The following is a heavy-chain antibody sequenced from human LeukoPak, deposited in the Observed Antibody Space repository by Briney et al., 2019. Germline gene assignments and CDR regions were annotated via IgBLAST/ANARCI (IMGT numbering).Heavy chain of an antibody. CDR2: IVPILGIA. Sequence: PGASVKVSCKSSGYTFTAYAMHWVRQAPGQGLEWMGRIVPILGIANYAQEFQGRLIITADKATSSAYMELSSLRSEDTAVYYCARDQGDNSYGYYAIWYAFDVWGQRTMVTVSS. CDR3: ARDQGDNSYGYYAIWYAFDV. CDR1: GYTFTAYA. V-gene: IGHV1-69*04. J-gene: IGHJ3*01. D-gene: IGHD5-18*01.